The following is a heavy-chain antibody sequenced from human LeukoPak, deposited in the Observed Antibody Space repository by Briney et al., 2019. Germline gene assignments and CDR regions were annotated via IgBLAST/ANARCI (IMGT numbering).Heavy chain of an antibody. Sequence: ASVKVSCKVSGYTLTELSMHWVRQAPGKGLEWMGGFDPESGERIYAQKFQGRVSMTEDTSTDTACMELSSLRSDDTAVYYCASDSSSSRVWTNWFDPWGQGTLVTVSS. J-gene: IGHJ5*02. CDR3: ASDSSSSRVWTNWFDP. V-gene: IGHV1-24*01. CDR1: GYTLTELS. CDR2: FDPESGER. D-gene: IGHD6-6*01.